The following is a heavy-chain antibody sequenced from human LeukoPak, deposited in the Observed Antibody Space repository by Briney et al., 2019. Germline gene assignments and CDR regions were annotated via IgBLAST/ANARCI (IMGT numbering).Heavy chain of an antibody. J-gene: IGHJ5*01. CDR2: IFYSGST. Sequence: KPSETLSLTCSVSGDSITSSSYYWGWIRQPPGKGLEWIGSIFYSGSTYYTPSLKSRVTMSLDTSKTQFSLRLASVTAADTAVYYCARQIAVVEPTDPNWFDSWCQGTLVTVSS. CDR3: ARQIAVVEPTDPNWFDS. V-gene: IGHV4-39*07. CDR1: GDSITSSSYY. D-gene: IGHD2-21*01.